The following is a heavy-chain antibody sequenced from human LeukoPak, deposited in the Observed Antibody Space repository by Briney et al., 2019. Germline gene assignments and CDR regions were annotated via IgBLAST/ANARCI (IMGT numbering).Heavy chain of an antibody. CDR3: AKLDILTGYSPYV. Sequence: GGSLRLSCTASEFSVSNNYMSWVRQAPGKGLEWVSVIYSGGRTNYADSVRGRFSISRDNSKNTMYLQMNSLRVEDTAVYYCAKLDILTGYSPYVWGQGTSVTVSS. J-gene: IGHJ6*02. D-gene: IGHD3-9*01. CDR2: IYSGGRT. V-gene: IGHV3-66*04. CDR1: EFSVSNNY.